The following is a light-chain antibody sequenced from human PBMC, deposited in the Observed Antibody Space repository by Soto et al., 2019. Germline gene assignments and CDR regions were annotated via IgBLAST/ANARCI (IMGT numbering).Light chain of an antibody. CDR1: QGINNY. Sequence: DVQMTQSPSCLAASVGGRVSVTCLSSQGINNYLAWYQQKPGRVPQLLIYGASTLQSGVPSRFSGSGSGTDFTLTISSLQPEDVATYYCQKYDSAPRTFGQGTKVDIK. CDR2: GAS. CDR3: QKYDSAPRT. J-gene: IGKJ1*01. V-gene: IGKV1-27*01.